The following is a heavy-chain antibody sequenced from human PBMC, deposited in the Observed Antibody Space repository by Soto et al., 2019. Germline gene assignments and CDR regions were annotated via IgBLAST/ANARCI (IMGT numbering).Heavy chain of an antibody. D-gene: IGHD2-15*01. J-gene: IGHJ4*02. CDR1: GFTFSSYG. V-gene: IGHV3-33*06. CDR2: IWYDGSNK. Sequence: PGGSLRLSCAASGFTFSSYGMHWVRQAPGKGLEWVAVIWYDGSNKYYADSVKGRFTISRDNSKNTLYLQMNSLRAEDTAVYYCAKSGGFDVVVVAAPSSNPLDYWVQGTLVTVSS. CDR3: AKSGGFDVVVVAAPSSNPLDY.